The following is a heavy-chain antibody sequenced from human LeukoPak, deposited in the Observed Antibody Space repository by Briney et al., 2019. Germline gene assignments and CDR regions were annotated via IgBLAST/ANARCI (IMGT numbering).Heavy chain of an antibody. CDR1: GFPFSDYW. Sequence: GGSLRLSCAASGFPFSDYWMDWVGQAQGKGMEWVPNINQDGRIQYYADSVRGRFIISRNNAKNSLYLQMYSLRAEDTAIYFCSRSLDYLGQGALVTVSS. CDR3: SRSLDY. V-gene: IGHV3-7*01. J-gene: IGHJ4*02. CDR2: INQDGRIQ.